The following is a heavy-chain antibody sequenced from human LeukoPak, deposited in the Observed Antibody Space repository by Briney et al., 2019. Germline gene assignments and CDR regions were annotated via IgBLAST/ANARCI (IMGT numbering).Heavy chain of an antibody. CDR1: GFTFSTYD. CDR3: ASGWLAYCSSTSCYPGNY. V-gene: IGHV3-21*01. D-gene: IGHD2-2*01. CDR2: ISGSSSYI. Sequence: PGGSLRLSCAASGFTFSTYDMNWVRQAPGKGLEWVSSISGSSSYIYYADSVKGRFSISRDNAKNSLYLQMNSLRAEDTAVYYCASGWLAYCSSTSCYPGNYWGQGTLVTVSS. J-gene: IGHJ4*02.